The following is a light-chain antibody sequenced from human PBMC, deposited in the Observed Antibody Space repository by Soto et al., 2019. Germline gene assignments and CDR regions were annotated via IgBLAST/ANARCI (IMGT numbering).Light chain of an antibody. CDR3: QYYDSYSWT. V-gene: IGKV1-5*03. CDR2: KTS. Sequence: DIQLTQSPSTLSASVGDRVTITCRASQSIGVWLTWYQQKPGKAPKFLIYKTSILESGVPSRFSVSGSGTEFTLTISCLQPYDFATYHCQYYDSYSWTCGQGTKVEIK. J-gene: IGKJ1*01. CDR1: QSIGVW.